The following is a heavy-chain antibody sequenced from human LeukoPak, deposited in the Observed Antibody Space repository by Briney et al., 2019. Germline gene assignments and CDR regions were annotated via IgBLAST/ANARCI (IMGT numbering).Heavy chain of an antibody. CDR2: FYETDKT. D-gene: IGHD6-19*01. CDR1: GFTFSIYA. V-gene: IGHV3-23*01. CDR3: AKRGAGSGGLHF. Sequence: GGSLRLSGEASGFTFSIYAMPWFGRAPGKGLEWVSTFYETDKTDYADSVKGRFTISRDTSKNMLYLQMNSLRAEDTAIYYCAKRGAGSGGLHFWGQGTLVTVSS. J-gene: IGHJ4*02.